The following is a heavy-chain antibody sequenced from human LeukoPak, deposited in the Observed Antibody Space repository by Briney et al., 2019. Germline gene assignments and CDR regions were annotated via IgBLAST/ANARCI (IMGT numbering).Heavy chain of an antibody. J-gene: IGHJ6*02. V-gene: IGHV4-39*01. CDR2: IYYSGST. D-gene: IGHD2-2*01. Sequence: SETLSLTCTVSGGSISSSSYYRGWIRQPPGKGLEWIGSIYYSGSTYYNPSLKSRVTISVDTSKNQFSLKLSSVTAADTAVYYCARGADIVVVPAAMTDYYYYGMDVWGQGTTVTVSS. CDR1: GGSISSSSYY. CDR3: ARGADIVVVPAAMTDYYYYGMDV.